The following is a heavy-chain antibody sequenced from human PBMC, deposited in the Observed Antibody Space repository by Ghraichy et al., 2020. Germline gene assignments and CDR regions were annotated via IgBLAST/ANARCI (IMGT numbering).Heavy chain of an antibody. D-gene: IGHD4-11*01. J-gene: IGHJ6*02. CDR1: GFTFSSYV. V-gene: IGHV3-30*18. CDR2: ISYDAGNK. Sequence: GVLRLSCAASGFTFSSYVMHWVRQAPGKGLEWVAVISYDAGNKYHEDSVKGRFTISRDNSKNKLYLEMNSLRAEDTAVYYCAKDYYSDYDSYYYAMDVWGQRTTVTVSS. CDR3: AKDYYSDYDSYYYAMDV.